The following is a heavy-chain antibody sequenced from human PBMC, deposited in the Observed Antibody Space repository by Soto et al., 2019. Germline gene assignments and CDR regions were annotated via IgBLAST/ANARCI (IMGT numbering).Heavy chain of an antibody. D-gene: IGHD6-19*01. CDR1: GYSFTSYW. CDR3: ARGIAVAGRLTNWFDP. Sequence: GESLKISCKGSGYSFTSYWISWVRQMPGKGLEWMGRIDPSDSYTNYSPSFQGHVTISADKSISTAYLQWSSLKASDTAMYYCARGIAVAGRLTNWFDPWGQGTQVTAPQ. J-gene: IGHJ5*02. V-gene: IGHV5-10-1*01. CDR2: IDPSDSYT.